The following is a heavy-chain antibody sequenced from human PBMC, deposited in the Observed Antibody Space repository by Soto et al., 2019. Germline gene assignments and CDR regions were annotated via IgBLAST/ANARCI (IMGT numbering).Heavy chain of an antibody. V-gene: IGHV4-31*03. J-gene: IGHJ5*02. CDR1: GGSISSGGYY. CDR2: IYYSGST. D-gene: IGHD2-21*02. Sequence: QVQLQESGPGLVKPSQTLSLTCTVSGGSISSGGYYWSWIRQHPGKGLEWIGYIYYSGSTYYNPSLKSRVTISVDTSKNRFSLKLSSVTAADTAVYYCARLGDPISGEWFDPWGQGTLVTVSS. CDR3: ARLGDPISGEWFDP.